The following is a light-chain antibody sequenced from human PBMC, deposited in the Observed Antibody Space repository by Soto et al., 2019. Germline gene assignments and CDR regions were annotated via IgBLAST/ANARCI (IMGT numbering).Light chain of an antibody. CDR3: QQYNSYSAT. CDR2: DAS. V-gene: IGKV1-5*01. CDR1: QSISSW. J-gene: IGKJ1*01. Sequence: DTQMTQSPSTLSASVGDRVTITCRASQSISSWLAWYQQKPGKAPKLLIYDASSLESGFPSRFSGSGSGTEFTLTISSLQPDDFATYYCQQYNSYSATFGQGTKVDIK.